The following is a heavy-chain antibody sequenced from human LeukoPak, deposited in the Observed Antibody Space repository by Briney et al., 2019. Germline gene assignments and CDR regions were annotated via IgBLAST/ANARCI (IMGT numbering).Heavy chain of an antibody. CDR2: IIPILGIA. Sequence: GASVKVSCKASGGTFSSYAISWVRQAPGQGLEWMGRIIPILGIANYAQKFQGRVTITADKSTSTAYMELSSLRSEDTAMYYCARGRYFDWSKGFDPWGQGTLVTVSS. CDR1: GGTFSSYA. V-gene: IGHV1-69*04. J-gene: IGHJ5*02. CDR3: ARGRYFDWSKGFDP. D-gene: IGHD3-9*01.